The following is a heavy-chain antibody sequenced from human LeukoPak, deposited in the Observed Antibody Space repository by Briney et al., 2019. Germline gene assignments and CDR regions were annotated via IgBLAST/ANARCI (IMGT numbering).Heavy chain of an antibody. Sequence: ASVKVSCKASGYTFTGYYMHWVRQAPGQGLEWMRWINPNSGGTNYAQKFQGRVTMARDTSISTAYMELGRLRSDDTAVYYCAREEGDSSDLDYWGQGTLVTVSS. J-gene: IGHJ4*02. CDR3: AREEGDSSDLDY. CDR1: GYTFTGYY. D-gene: IGHD6-19*01. V-gene: IGHV1-2*02. CDR2: INPNSGGT.